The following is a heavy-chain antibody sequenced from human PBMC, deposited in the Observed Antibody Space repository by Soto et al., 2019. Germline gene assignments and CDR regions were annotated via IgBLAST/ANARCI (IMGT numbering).Heavy chain of an antibody. D-gene: IGHD4-17*01. CDR2: ISGSGEST. CDR3: ASVRDYTRSSSFKY. J-gene: IGHJ4*02. CDR1: GFTFSSYA. Sequence: GGSLRLSFAASGFTFSSYAMDWVRQAPGKVLEWVSAISGSGESTYYAYSVKGRFTISRDNAKNTLYLQMNSLRADDTAVYYCASVRDYTRSSSFKYWGRGTQVSVSS. V-gene: IGHV3-23*01.